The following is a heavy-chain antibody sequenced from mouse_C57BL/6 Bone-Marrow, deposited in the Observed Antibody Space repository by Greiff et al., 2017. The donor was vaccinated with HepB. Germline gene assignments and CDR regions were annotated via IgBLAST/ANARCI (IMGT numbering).Heavy chain of an antibody. V-gene: IGHV1-82*01. CDR1: GYSFSSSW. CDR2: IYPGDGDT. Sequence: QVQLQQSGPELVKPGASVKISCKASGYSFSSSWLNWVKQRPGKGLEWIGRIYPGDGDTNYNVKFKGKATLTADKSSSTAYMQLSSLTSEDSAVYFCANQYFDVWGTGTTVTVSS. CDR3: ANQYFDV. J-gene: IGHJ1*03.